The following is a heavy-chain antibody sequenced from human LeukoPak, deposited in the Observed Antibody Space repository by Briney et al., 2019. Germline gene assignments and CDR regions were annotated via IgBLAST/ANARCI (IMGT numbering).Heavy chain of an antibody. D-gene: IGHD5-18*01. CDR2: IKQDGSEK. CDR1: GFTFSSYW. Sequence: PGGSLRLSCAASGFTFSSYWMSWVRQAPGKGLEWVANIKQDGSEKYYVDSVKGRFTISRDNANNSLYLQMNSLRAEDTAVYYCARGEDTAMVSGGYNWFDPWGQGTLVTVSS. J-gene: IGHJ5*02. CDR3: ARGEDTAMVSGGYNWFDP. V-gene: IGHV3-7*01.